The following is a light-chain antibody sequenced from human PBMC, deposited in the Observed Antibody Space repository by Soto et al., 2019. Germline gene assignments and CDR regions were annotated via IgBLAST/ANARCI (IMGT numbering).Light chain of an antibody. J-gene: IGLJ1*01. V-gene: IGLV2-14*01. Sequence: QSVLTQPASVSGSPGQSITISCTGTITDIGAYNYVSWYQQHPGKAPKLLIYGVSSRPSGVSNRFSGSKSGNAAYLTISGLQADDEAEYYCSSYTCSITPYVFGTGTKVTVL. CDR1: ITDIGAYNY. CDR2: GVS. CDR3: SSYTCSITPYV.